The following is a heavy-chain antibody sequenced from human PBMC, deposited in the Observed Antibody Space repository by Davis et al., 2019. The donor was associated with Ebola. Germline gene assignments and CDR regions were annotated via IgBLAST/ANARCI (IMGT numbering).Heavy chain of an antibody. V-gene: IGHV1-46*01. CDR3: ARGHVVVVAAIRTYYYYGMDV. D-gene: IGHD2-15*01. J-gene: IGHJ6*02. CDR1: GYTFTSYY. CDR2: INPSGGST. Sequence: ASVKVSCKASGYTFTSYYMHWVRQAPGQGLEWMGIINPSGGSTIYAQKFQGRVTMTEDTSTDTAYMELSRLRSDDTAVYYCARGHVVVVAAIRTYYYYGMDVWGQGTTVTVSS.